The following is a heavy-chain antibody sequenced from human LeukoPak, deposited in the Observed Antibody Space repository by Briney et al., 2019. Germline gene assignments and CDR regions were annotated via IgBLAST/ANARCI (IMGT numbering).Heavy chain of an antibody. CDR3: ARGSTRDF. J-gene: IGHJ4*02. Sequence: GASVKVSCKASGYTFTAYYIHLVRRAPGQGLEWMGRINSKDGGTNYTQRFQGRVAMTRDTSINTAYLELSSLTSDDTAVYYCARGSTRDFWGQGTLLIVSS. CDR2: INSKDGGT. D-gene: IGHD1-1*01. V-gene: IGHV1-2*06. CDR1: GYTFTAYY.